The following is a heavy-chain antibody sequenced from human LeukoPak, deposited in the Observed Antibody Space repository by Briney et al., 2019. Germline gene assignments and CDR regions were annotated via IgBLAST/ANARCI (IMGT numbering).Heavy chain of an antibody. V-gene: IGHV1-24*01. CDR1: GYTLTELS. D-gene: IGHD6-13*01. Sequence: ASVKVSCKVSGYTLTELSMHWVRQAPGKGLEWMGGFDPEDGETIYAQKFQGRVTMTEDTSTDTAYMELSSLRSEDTAVYYCATVKAAAWYGALSYYFDYWGQGTLVTVSS. J-gene: IGHJ4*02. CDR3: ATVKAAAWYGALSYYFDY. CDR2: FDPEDGET.